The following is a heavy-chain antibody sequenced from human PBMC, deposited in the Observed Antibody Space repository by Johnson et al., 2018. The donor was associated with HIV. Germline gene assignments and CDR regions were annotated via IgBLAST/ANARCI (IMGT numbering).Heavy chain of an antibody. V-gene: IGHV3-11*01. CDR1: RFTFSDYY. J-gene: IGHJ1*01. CDR3: ARHAGGDFTYGLFQH. CDR2: ISSSGHTI. D-gene: IGHD4-17*01. Sequence: QVQLVESGGGVVQPGGSLRLSCAASRFTFSDYYMTWIRQAPGKGLEWVSYISSSGHTIYYADSVKGRFTISRDNAKNSLYLQMNNLRVEDTALYDCARHAGGDFTYGLFQHWGRGTLVTVSS.